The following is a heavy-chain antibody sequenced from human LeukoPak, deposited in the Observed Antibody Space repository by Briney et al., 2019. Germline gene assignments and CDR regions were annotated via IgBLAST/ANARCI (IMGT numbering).Heavy chain of an antibody. J-gene: IGHJ4*02. V-gene: IGHV3-30*02. D-gene: IGHD6-13*01. CDR3: ASSSSWPGFFDY. Sequence: GGSLRLSCAASGFTFNSYGMHWVRQAPGKGLEWVAFIRYDGSNKYYADSVKGRFTISRDYSKNTLYLQVNSLRAEDTAVYYCASSSSWPGFFDYWGQGTLVTVSS. CDR1: GFTFNSYG. CDR2: IRYDGSNK.